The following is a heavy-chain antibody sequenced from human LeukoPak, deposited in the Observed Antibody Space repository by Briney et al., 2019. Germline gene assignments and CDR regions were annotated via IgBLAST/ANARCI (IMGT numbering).Heavy chain of an antibody. D-gene: IGHD3-10*01. Sequence: GGSLRLSCAASGFIFSDYYMSWIRQAPGQGLEWVSYISSSGSSIYYADSVKGRFTISRDNAKNSLYLQMNSLRAEDTAVYYCARDSGGTYRFFDYWGQGTLVTVSS. V-gene: IGHV3-11*01. CDR2: ISSSGSSI. CDR1: GFIFSDYY. J-gene: IGHJ4*02. CDR3: ARDSGGTYRFFDY.